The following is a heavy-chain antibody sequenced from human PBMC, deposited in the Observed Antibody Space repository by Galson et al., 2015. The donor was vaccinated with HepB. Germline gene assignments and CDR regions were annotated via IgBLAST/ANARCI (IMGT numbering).Heavy chain of an antibody. CDR1: GFTFSSYA. CDR3: AKAGGRPEGSVPAAIPPRYYYMDV. J-gene: IGHJ6*03. V-gene: IGHV3-23*01. D-gene: IGHD2-2*01. Sequence: SLRLSCAASGFTFSSYAMSWVRQAPGKGLEWVSAISGSGGSTYYADSVKGRFTISRDNSKNTLYLQMNSLRAEDTAVYYCAKAGGRPEGSVPAAIPPRYYYMDVWGKGTTVTVSS. CDR2: ISGSGGST.